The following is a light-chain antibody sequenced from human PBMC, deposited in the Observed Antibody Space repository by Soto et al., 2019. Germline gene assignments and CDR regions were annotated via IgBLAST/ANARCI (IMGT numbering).Light chain of an antibody. V-gene: IGKV3-15*01. CDR3: QHYYGWVKW. CDR1: QSIDDK. CDR2: GAS. Sequence: EIVMTQSPATLSVSPGERATLSCRASQSIDDKLAWYQQKPGQAPRLLISGASTRATGVPARFSDSGYGTEFTLTSSSRQSDDSAAYYCQHYYGWVKWFGGGTKLEIK. J-gene: IGKJ2*01.